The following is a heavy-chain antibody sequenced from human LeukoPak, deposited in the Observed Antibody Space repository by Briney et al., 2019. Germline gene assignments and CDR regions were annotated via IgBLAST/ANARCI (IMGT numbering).Heavy chain of an antibody. J-gene: IGHJ4*02. CDR2: INHTGST. CDR3: ARGRPFDYVWGNYRYTGGHFDY. Sequence: SETLSLTCTVSGGSISSSSYYWGWIRQPPGKGLEWIGDINHTGSTKYNPSLESRVTISMDTSKNQFSLNLNSVTAADTAVYYCARGRPFDYVWGNYRYTGGHFDYWGQGTLVAVSS. CDR1: GGSISSSSYY. D-gene: IGHD3-16*02. V-gene: IGHV4-39*07.